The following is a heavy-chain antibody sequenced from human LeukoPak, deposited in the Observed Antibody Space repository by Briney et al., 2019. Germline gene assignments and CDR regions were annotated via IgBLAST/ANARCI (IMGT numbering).Heavy chain of an antibody. Sequence: SETLSLTCAVYGGSFSGYYWSWIRQPPGKGLEWIGDINHSGSTNYNPSLKSRVTISLDTSKNQFSLMLSSVTAADTAVYYCARGGNYRPYYFDYWGRGTLVTVSS. CDR1: GGSFSGYY. J-gene: IGHJ4*02. D-gene: IGHD3-10*01. V-gene: IGHV4-34*01. CDR2: INHSGST. CDR3: ARGGNYRPYYFDY.